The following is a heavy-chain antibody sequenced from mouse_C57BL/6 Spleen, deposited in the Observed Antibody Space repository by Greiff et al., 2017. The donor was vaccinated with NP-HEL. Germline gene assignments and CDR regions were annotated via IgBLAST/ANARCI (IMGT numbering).Heavy chain of an antibody. CDR1: GYTFTSYW. D-gene: IGHD1-1*01. V-gene: IGHV1-52*01. CDR2: IDPSDSET. Sequence: QVQLQQPGAELVRPGSSVKLSCKASGYTFTSYWMHWVKQRPIQGLEWIGNIDPSDSETHYNQKFKDKATLTVDKSSSTAYMQLSSLTSEDSAVYYCARGGYGSSYGFAYWGQGTLVTVSA. CDR3: ARGGYGSSYGFAY. J-gene: IGHJ3*01.